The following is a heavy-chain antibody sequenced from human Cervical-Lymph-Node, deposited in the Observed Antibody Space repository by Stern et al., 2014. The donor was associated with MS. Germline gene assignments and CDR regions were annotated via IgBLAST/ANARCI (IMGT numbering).Heavy chain of an antibody. J-gene: IGHJ4*01. Sequence: QLQLQESGPGLVRPSQTLSFTCTVSGASINSGRYYWSWVRQPAGKGLEWIGRIYTSGSTAYSPSLISRVTISVDTSKNQFSLPLSSVTAADTAVYYCARLPGAVGSFYFDSWGQGSLVTVSS. V-gene: IGHV4-61*02. CDR1: GASINSGRYY. D-gene: IGHD6-19*01. CDR2: IYTSGST. CDR3: ARLPGAVGSFYFDS.